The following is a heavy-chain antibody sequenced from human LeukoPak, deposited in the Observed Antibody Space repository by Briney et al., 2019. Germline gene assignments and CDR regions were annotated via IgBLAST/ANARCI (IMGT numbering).Heavy chain of an antibody. D-gene: IGHD2-2*02. V-gene: IGHV4-39*01. J-gene: IGHJ4*02. CDR2: SYYSGST. CDR3: ARHSSRYCSSTSCYTPPFDY. Sequence: SETLSLTCTVSGGSISSSSYYWGWIRQPPGKGLEWIGCSYYSGSTYYNPSLKSRVTISVDTSKNQFSLKLSSVTAADTAVYYCARHSSRYCSSTSCYTPPFDYWGQGTLVSVSS. CDR1: GGSISSSSYY.